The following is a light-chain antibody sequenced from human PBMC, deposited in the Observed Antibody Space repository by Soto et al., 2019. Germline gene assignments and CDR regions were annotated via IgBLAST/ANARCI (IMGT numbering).Light chain of an antibody. J-gene: IGLJ2*01. Sequence: QSALTQPASVSGSPGQSITVSCAGTDRDVGRYNSVSWYQQHPGKAPKLIIYDVTNRPSGVSNRFSASKSGNTASLTISGLRAEDEADYYCSSYTSASTEVFGGGTQLTVL. V-gene: IGLV2-14*03. CDR2: DVT. CDR1: DRDVGRYNS. CDR3: SSYTSASTEV.